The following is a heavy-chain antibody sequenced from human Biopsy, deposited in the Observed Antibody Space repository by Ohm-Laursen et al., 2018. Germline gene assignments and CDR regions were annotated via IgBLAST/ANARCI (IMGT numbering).Heavy chain of an antibody. V-gene: IGHV3-23*01. Sequence: SLRLSCAASGFTFGDAWMSWIRQAPGKGLEWVAHIDVSDYNTYYADSVRGRSTVSRDNSKQMVHLEINSLTADDTAVYYCVKQWGGYNFDSWGQGTLVTVSS. CDR1: GFTFGDAW. D-gene: IGHD1-14*01. CDR2: IDVSDYNT. CDR3: VKQWGGYNFDS. J-gene: IGHJ5*01.